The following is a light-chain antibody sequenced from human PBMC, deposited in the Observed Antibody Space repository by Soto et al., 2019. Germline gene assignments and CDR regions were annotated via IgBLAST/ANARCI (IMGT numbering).Light chain of an antibody. CDR1: QYITDTY. Sequence: VLTQSPGTLSLSPGETATPSCRASQYITDTYLAWYQQKPGQAPRILVYGASNRATGIPDRFSGSGSGTDFTLTISRLEPEDFAVYYCQQYGSSPPITFGPGTRLEIK. V-gene: IGKV3-20*01. CDR2: GAS. CDR3: QQYGSSPPIT. J-gene: IGKJ5*01.